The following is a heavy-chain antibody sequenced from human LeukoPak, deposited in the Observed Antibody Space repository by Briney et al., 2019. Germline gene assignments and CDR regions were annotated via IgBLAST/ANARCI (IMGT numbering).Heavy chain of an antibody. CDR1: GFTVSTSH. V-gene: IGHV3-66*01. D-gene: IGHD3-10*01. CDR3: ARDRGYLGN. Sequence: GGSLRLSCAASGFTVSTSHMSWVRQAPGKGLDWVSVSYGGGNTHYADSVKGRFTISRDNSKNTLFLQMNSLRAEDTAVYYCARDRGYLGNWGQGTLVTVSS. CDR2: SYGGGNT. J-gene: IGHJ4*02.